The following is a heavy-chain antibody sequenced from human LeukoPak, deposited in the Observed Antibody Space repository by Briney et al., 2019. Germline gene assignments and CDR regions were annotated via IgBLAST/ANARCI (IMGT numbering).Heavy chain of an antibody. J-gene: IGHJ4*02. Sequence: SETLSLTCTVSGGSISSSSYYWGWIRQPPGKGLEWIGSIYYSGSTYYNPSLKSRVTISVDTSKNQFSLKLSSVTAADTAVYYCARVQWLRSFDYWGQGTLVTVSS. V-gene: IGHV4-39*07. D-gene: IGHD3-22*01. CDR2: IYYSGST. CDR3: ARVQWLRSFDY. CDR1: GGSISSSSYY.